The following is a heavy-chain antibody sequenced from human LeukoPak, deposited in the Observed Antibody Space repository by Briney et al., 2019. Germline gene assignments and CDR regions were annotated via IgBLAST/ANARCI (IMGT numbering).Heavy chain of an antibody. V-gene: IGHV4-59*01. J-gene: IGHJ4*02. Sequence: PSETLSLTCTVSGGTISSYYWSWIRQPPGKGLEWIGYIYYSGSTNYNPSLKSRVTISVDTSKNQFSLKLSSVTAADTAVYYCARGGNYDSSGYQFDYWGQGTLVTVSS. CDR3: ARGGNYDSSGYQFDY. CDR1: GGTISSYY. D-gene: IGHD3-22*01. CDR2: IYYSGST.